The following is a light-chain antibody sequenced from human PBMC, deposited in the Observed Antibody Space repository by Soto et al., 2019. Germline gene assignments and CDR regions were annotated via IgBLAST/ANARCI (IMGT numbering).Light chain of an antibody. Sequence: QSVLTQPPSASGTPGQRVTISCSGSSSNIGSNTVNWYQQLPGTAPKLLIYSNNQRPSGVPDRFSGSKSGTSASLAISGLQSEDEADYYRAAWDDSLNGRGVFGGGTKLPVL. J-gene: IGLJ3*02. CDR1: SSNIGSNT. CDR3: AAWDDSLNGRGV. CDR2: SNN. V-gene: IGLV1-44*01.